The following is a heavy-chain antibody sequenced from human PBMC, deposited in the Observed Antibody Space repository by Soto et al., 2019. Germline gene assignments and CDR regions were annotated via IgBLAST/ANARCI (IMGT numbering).Heavy chain of an antibody. CDR3: ARPSMVRGVIGWFDP. CDR1: GGTFSSYA. V-gene: IGHV1-69*06. Sequence: SVKVSCKASGGTFSSYAISWVRQAPGQGLEWMGGIIPIFGTANYAQKFQGRVTITADKSTSTAYMELSSLRSEDTAVYYCARPSMVRGVIGWFDPWGQGTLVTVSS. CDR2: IIPIFGTA. D-gene: IGHD3-10*01. J-gene: IGHJ5*02.